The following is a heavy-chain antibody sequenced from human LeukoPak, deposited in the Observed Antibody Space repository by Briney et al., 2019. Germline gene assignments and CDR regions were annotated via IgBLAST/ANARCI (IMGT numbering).Heavy chain of an antibody. CDR2: IHHSGST. CDR3: GRETLGYCSGTTCSLGMDV. V-gene: IGHV4-39*07. D-gene: IGHD2-2*01. Sequence: SETLSLTCTVSGGSISSSSYYWGWIRQPPGRGLEWIGSIHHSGSTHYSPSLQRRVTISVDRFKNQFSLRLRSVTAADTAVYYCGRETLGYCSGTTCSLGMDVWGQGTTVTVSS. CDR1: GGSISSSSYY. J-gene: IGHJ6*02.